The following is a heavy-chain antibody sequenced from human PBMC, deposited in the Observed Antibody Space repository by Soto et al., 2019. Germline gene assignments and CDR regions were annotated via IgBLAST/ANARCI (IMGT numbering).Heavy chain of an antibody. D-gene: IGHD6-13*01. Sequence: GGSLRLSCAASGFTFSGSAMHWVRQASGKGLEWVGRIRSKANSYATAYAASVKGRFTISRDDSKNTAYLQMNSLKTEDTAVYYCTSHRDSSSGDYYGMDVWGQGTTVTVSS. J-gene: IGHJ6*02. CDR1: GFTFSGSA. CDR2: IRSKANSYAT. CDR3: TSHRDSSSGDYYGMDV. V-gene: IGHV3-73*01.